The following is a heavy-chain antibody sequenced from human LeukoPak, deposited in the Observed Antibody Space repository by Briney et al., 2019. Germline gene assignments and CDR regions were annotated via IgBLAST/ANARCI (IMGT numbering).Heavy chain of an antibody. CDR1: GFTFSSYG. Sequence: PGGSLRLSCAASGFTFSSYGMHWVRQAPGKGLEWVAFIRYDGSNKYYADSVKGRFTISRDNSKNTLYLQMNSLRAEDTAVYYCAKDHYDFWSGYRLYYYYYMDVWGKGTPVTVSS. V-gene: IGHV3-30*02. J-gene: IGHJ6*03. D-gene: IGHD3-3*01. CDR2: IRYDGSNK. CDR3: AKDHYDFWSGYRLYYYYYMDV.